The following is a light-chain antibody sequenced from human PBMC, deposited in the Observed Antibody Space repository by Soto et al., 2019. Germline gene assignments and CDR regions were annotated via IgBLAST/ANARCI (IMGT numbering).Light chain of an antibody. J-gene: IGKJ5*01. CDR1: QSVSIK. CDR3: QQYNNWPPIT. Sequence: TLSLSPGETATLSCRASQSVSIKLAWYQQKPGQAPRLLIYDTSTRATGIPARFSGSGSGTEFTLTISSLQSEDFAVYYCQQYNNWPPITFGQGTRLEIK. CDR2: DTS. V-gene: IGKV3-15*01.